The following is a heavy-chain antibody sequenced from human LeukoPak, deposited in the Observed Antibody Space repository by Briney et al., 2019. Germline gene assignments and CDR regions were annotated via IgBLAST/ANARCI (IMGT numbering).Heavy chain of an antibody. J-gene: IGHJ4*02. CDR2: IIPILGIA. CDR1: GGTFSSYA. Sequence: SVKVSCKASGGTFSSYAISWVRQAPGQGLEWMGRIIPILGIANYAQKFQGRVTITADKSTSTAYMELSSLRSEDTAVYYCASLAGITGTTEVDYWGQGTLVTVSS. CDR3: ASLAGITGTTEVDY. V-gene: IGHV1-69*04. D-gene: IGHD1-20*01.